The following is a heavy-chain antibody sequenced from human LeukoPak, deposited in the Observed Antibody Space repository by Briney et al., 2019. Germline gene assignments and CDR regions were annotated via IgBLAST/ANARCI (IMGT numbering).Heavy chain of an antibody. V-gene: IGHV3-11*01. Sequence: PGGSLRLSCAASGFTFSDYYMSWIRQAPGKGLEWVSYISSSGSTVYYEDSVKGRFTISSDNAKNSLYLQMNSLRAEDTAVYYCARAQQRCSSTSCPIGAFDYWGQGTLVTVSS. CDR3: ARAQQRCSSTSCPIGAFDY. CDR2: ISSSGSTV. J-gene: IGHJ4*02. D-gene: IGHD2-2*01. CDR1: GFTFSDYY.